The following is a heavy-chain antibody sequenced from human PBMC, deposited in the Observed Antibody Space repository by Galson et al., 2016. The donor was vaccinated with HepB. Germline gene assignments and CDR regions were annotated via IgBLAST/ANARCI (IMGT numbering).Heavy chain of an antibody. CDR2: MYYGGST. D-gene: IGHD2-15*01. CDR3: ARAPTYCTGDSCYPNWFGP. V-gene: IGHV4-39*01. Sequence: WVRQAPGKGLEWVGSMYYGGSTYYNPSLMSRVTLSVDTSKNQFSLKLSSVTAADTAVYYCARAPTYCTGDSCYPNWFGPWGQGILVTVSS. J-gene: IGHJ5*02.